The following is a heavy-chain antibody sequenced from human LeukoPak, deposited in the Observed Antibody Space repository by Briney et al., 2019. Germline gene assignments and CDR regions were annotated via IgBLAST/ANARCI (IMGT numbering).Heavy chain of an antibody. CDR1: GFTVGSSF. V-gene: IGHV3-53*01. Sequence: GGSLRLSCAASGFTVGSSFMNWVRQAPGKGLEWVSLIYGGGNTYYADSVKGRFTISRDNSKNTLYLQMNSLRAEDTAVYYCARRGDGGRSFDYWGQGTLVTVSS. CDR3: ARRGDGGRSFDY. D-gene: IGHD4-23*01. J-gene: IGHJ4*02. CDR2: IYGGGNT.